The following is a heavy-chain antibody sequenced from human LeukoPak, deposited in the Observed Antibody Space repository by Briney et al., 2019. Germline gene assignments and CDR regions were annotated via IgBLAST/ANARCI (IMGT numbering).Heavy chain of an antibody. D-gene: IGHD5-12*01. CDR3: ARPYEGGHAFDI. Sequence: ASVKVSCKASGYTFTGYYMHWVRQAPGQGLEWMGWINPNSGGTNYAQKFQGRVTMTRDTSISTAYMELSRLRSDDTAVYYCARPYEGGHAFDIWGQGTMVTVSS. CDR2: INPNSGGT. J-gene: IGHJ3*02. V-gene: IGHV1-2*02. CDR1: GYTFTGYY.